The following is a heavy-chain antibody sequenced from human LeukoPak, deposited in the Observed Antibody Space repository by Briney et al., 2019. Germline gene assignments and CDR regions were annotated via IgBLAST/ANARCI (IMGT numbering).Heavy chain of an antibody. CDR1: GGSISSYY. Sequence: SETLSLTCTVSGGSISSYYWSWIRQPAGKGLEWIGYIYYSGSTNYNPSLKSRVTISVDTSKNQFSLKLSSVTAADTAVYYCARLELRYSDWLPKYYFDYWGQGTLVTVSS. J-gene: IGHJ4*02. V-gene: IGHV4-59*08. D-gene: IGHD3-9*01. CDR2: IYYSGST. CDR3: ARLELRYSDWLPKYYFDY.